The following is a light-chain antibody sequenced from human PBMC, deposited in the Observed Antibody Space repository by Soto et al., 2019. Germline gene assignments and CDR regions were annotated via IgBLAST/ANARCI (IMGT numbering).Light chain of an antibody. CDR2: EVS. CDR3: SSYTSSTTPV. Sequence: QSAVTQPASVSGSPGQSITISCTGTSSDVGGYNFVSWYQHHPGKAPKLMISEVSNRPSGVSNRFSGSKSGNTASLTISGLHAEDEADYYCSSYTSSTTPVFGGGTKLTVL. CDR1: SSDVGGYNF. J-gene: IGLJ2*01. V-gene: IGLV2-14*01.